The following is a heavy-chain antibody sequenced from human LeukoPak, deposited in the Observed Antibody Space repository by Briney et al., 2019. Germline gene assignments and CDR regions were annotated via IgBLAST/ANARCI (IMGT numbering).Heavy chain of an antibody. J-gene: IGHJ4*02. CDR3: ARDLSQWLASPFDY. V-gene: IGHV1-8*01. CDR2: MNPNSGNT. CDR1: GYTFTSYD. Sequence: ASVKVSCKASGYTFTSYDINWVRQATGQGLEWMGWMNPNSGNTGYAQKFQGRVTITRDTSASTAYMELSSLRSEDTAVYYCARDLSQWLASPFDYWGQGTLVTVSS. D-gene: IGHD6-19*01.